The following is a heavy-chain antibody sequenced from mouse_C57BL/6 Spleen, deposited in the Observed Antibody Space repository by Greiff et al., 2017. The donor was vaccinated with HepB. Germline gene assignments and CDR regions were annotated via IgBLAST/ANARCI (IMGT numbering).Heavy chain of an antibody. V-gene: IGHV1-55*01. CDR2: IYPGSGST. Sequence: QVQLQQPGAELVKPGASVKMSCKASGYTFTSYWITWVKQRPGQGLEWIGDIYPGSGSTNYNEKFKSKATLTVDTSSSTAYMQLSSLTSEDSAVYCCARRLYDYDAHFAYWGQGTLVTVSA. CDR1: GYTFTSYW. J-gene: IGHJ3*01. D-gene: IGHD2-4*01. CDR3: ARRLYDYDAHFAY.